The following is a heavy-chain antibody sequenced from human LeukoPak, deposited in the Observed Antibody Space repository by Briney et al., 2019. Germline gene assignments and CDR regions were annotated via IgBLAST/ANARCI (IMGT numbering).Heavy chain of an antibody. CDR2: IYSSGTT. CDR3: ARLKLGAYFDL. CDR1: DDSISNYY. V-gene: IGHV4-59*01. J-gene: IGHJ2*01. D-gene: IGHD3-16*01. Sequence: SETLSLTCTVSDDSISNYYWSWIRQPPGKGLEWIGYIYSSGTTNYNPSLKSRVTISVDTSKNLFSLKLTSVTAADTAVYYCARLKLGAYFDLWGRGTLVTVSS.